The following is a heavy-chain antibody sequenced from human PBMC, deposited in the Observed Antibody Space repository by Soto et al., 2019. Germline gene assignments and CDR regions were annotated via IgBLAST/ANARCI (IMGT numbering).Heavy chain of an antibody. V-gene: IGHV1-69*02. J-gene: IGHJ5*02. CDR2: IIPILGIA. D-gene: IGHD1-1*01. Sequence: ASVKVSCKASGGTFSSYTISWVRQAPGQGLEWMGRIIPILGIANYAQKFQGRVTITADKSTSTAYMELSSLRSEDTAVYYCARQKNDGPAGNWFDPWGQGTLVTVSS. CDR1: GGTFSSYT. CDR3: ARQKNDGPAGNWFDP.